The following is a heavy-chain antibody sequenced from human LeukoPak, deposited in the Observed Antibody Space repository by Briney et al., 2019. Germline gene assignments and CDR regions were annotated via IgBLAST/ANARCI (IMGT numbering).Heavy chain of an antibody. D-gene: IGHD1-26*01. Sequence: PGGSLRLSCAASGFTFSDYYMSWIRQAPGKGLEWVSSISSSSSYIYYADSVKGRFTISRDNAKNSLYLQMNSLRAEDTAVYYCARDRPSGSYSRYFDYWGQGTLVTVSS. CDR3: ARDRPSGSYSRYFDY. CDR2: ISSSSSYI. V-gene: IGHV3-11*06. CDR1: GFTFSDYY. J-gene: IGHJ4*02.